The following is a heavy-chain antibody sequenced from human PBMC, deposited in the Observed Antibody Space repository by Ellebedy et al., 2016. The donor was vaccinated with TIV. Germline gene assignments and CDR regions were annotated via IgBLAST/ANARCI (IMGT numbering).Heavy chain of an antibody. Sequence: PGGSLRLSCAASGFTFSTYAMHWVRLAPAKGRAWVTVISYDGGDEYYADSVKGRFTISRDNSKNTLYLQMNSLRAEDTAVYYCARDRERWFGDPNGLDYWGQGTLVTVSS. CDR3: ARDRERWFGDPNGLDY. CDR2: ISYDGGDE. D-gene: IGHD3-10*01. CDR1: GFTFSTYA. J-gene: IGHJ4*02. V-gene: IGHV3-30-3*01.